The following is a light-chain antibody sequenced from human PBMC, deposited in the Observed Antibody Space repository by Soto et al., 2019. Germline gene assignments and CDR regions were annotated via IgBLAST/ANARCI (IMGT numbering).Light chain of an antibody. CDR1: QSISSY. J-gene: IGKJ1*01. CDR2: AAS. CDR3: QLSYTTPRT. V-gene: IGKV1-39*01. Sequence: DIEMTQSPSSLSASVGDRVTITCRASQSISSYLNWYQQKPGNAPNLLIYAASTLQSGVPSRFSAYVSETDFHLTISNLQAEDFATFYCQLSYTTPRTFGQGTQVEVK.